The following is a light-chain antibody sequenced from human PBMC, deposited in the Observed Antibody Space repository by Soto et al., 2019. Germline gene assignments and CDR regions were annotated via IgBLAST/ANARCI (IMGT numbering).Light chain of an antibody. Sequence: IQLTQSPSSLSASVGDRITITCRASQGISSDLGWYQQKPGKAPKLLIYAASILQSGVPSRFSGSRSGTDFTLSIRSLQPEDFATYHCQHHYGFPLIFGGGTKVDIK. CDR2: AAS. CDR1: QGISSD. V-gene: IGKV1-9*01. CDR3: QHHYGFPLI. J-gene: IGKJ4*01.